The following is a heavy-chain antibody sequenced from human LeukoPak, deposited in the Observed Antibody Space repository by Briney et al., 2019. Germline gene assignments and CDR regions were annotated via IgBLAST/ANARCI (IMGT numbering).Heavy chain of an antibody. CDR1: GGSISSYY. CDR3: ARDGEPYGDYVSAFDI. D-gene: IGHD4-17*01. J-gene: IGHJ3*02. V-gene: IGHV4-4*07. Sequence: ETLSLTCTVSGGSISSYYWSWIRQPAGKGLEWIGRIYTSGSTNYNPSLKSRVTMSVETSKNQFSLKLSSVTAADTAVYYCARDGEPYGDYVSAFDIWGQGTMVTVSS. CDR2: IYTSGST.